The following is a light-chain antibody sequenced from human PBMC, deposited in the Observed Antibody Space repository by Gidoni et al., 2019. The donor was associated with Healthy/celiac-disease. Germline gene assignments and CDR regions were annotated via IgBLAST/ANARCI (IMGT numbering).Light chain of an antibody. J-gene: IGKJ2*01. CDR2: WAS. CDR3: QQYYSTPPYT. V-gene: IGKV4-1*01. CDR1: QSVLYSSNNKNY. Sequence: DIVMPQSPDSLARSLGERATINCKSNQSVLYSSNNKNYLAWYQQKPGQPPKLLISWASTRESVVPDRFSGSGSGTDFTLTISSLQAEDVAVYYCQQYYSTPPYTFGQGTKLEIK.